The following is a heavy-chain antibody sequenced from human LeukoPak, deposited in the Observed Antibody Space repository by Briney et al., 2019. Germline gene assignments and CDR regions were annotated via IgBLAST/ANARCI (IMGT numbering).Heavy chain of an antibody. CDR3: ARNCGSYCPFDY. Sequence: ASVKVSCKASGYIFTDYYMHWVRQAPGQELGWMGRINPNSGGTNYAQKFQGRVTMTRDTSISTAYMELSSLRSEDTATYYCARNCGSYCPFDYWGQGTLVTVSS. D-gene: IGHD1-26*01. V-gene: IGHV1/OR15-1*04. CDR1: GYIFTDYY. CDR2: INPNSGGT. J-gene: IGHJ4*02.